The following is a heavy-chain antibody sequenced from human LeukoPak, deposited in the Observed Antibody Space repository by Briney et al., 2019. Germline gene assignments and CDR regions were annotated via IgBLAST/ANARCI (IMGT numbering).Heavy chain of an antibody. J-gene: IGHJ4*02. V-gene: IGHV1-18*01. Sequence: GASLRLSCKASGFTFTGYGMSWVRQAPGQGLEWVAYISAYNGNTSYAQKLQGRVTITRDTSTNTAYMELSSLRADDPAVYYCARDYDIVATRDLSFDYWGQGTLVTVSS. CDR2: ISAYNGNT. CDR3: ARDYDIVATRDLSFDY. CDR1: GFTFTGYG. D-gene: IGHD5-12*01.